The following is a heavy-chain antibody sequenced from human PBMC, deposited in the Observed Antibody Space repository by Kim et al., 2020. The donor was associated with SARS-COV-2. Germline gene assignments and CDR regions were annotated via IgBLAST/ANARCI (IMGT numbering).Heavy chain of an antibody. CDR3: AKVRGGGDSDWYFDL. D-gene: IGHD2-21*02. J-gene: IGHJ2*01. V-gene: IGHV3-23*01. Sequence: DSVKGRFTISRDNSKNTLYLQMNSLRAEDTAVYYCAKVRGGGDSDWYFDLWGRGTLVTVSS.